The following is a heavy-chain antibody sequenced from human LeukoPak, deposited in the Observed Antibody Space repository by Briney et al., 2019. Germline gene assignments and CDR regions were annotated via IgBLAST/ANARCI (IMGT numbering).Heavy chain of an antibody. D-gene: IGHD1-26*01. CDR1: GFTFSSYA. V-gene: IGHV3-23*01. CDR3: AKEGMEWELLGYFDY. CDR2: ISGSGGST. J-gene: IGHJ4*02. Sequence: GGSLGLSCAASGFTFSSYAMSWVRQAPGKGLEWVSAISGSGGSTYYADSVKGRFTISRDNSKNTLYLQMNSLRAEDTAVYYCAKEGMEWELLGYFDYWGQGTLVTVSS.